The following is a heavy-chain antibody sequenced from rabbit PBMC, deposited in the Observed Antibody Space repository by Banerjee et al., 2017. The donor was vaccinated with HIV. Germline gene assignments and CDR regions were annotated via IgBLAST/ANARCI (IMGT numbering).Heavy chain of an antibody. CDR2: IDAGSSGNT. V-gene: IGHV1S45*01. Sequence: QEQLVESGGGLVQPEGSLTLTCTASGFSFSSGYYMWWVRQAPGKGLEWIACIDAGSSGNTYSASWAKGRFTISKTSSTTVTLQMTSLTAADTATYFCARWGAGNGYATNAFNLWGQGTLVTVS. CDR1: GFSFSSGYY. CDR3: ARWGAGNGYATNAFNL. D-gene: IGHD6-1*01. J-gene: IGHJ4*01.